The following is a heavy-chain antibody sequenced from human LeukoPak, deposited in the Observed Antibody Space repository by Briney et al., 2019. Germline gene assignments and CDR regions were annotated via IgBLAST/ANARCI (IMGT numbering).Heavy chain of an antibody. D-gene: IGHD6-13*01. V-gene: IGHV3-21*05. Sequence: PGGSLRLSCAGSGDGFTRHTMNWVRRAPEKGLEWISYIRSTGDYIYYADSVKGRFTISRDNARTSVYLQMNSLRVEDTAIYYCAREYDSRARFDSWGQGTLVTVSS. J-gene: IGHJ4*02. CDR2: IRSTGDYI. CDR1: GDGFTRHT. CDR3: AREYDSRARFDS.